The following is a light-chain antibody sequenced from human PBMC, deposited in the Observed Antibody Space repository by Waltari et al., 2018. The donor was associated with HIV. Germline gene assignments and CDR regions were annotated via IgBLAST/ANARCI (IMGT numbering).Light chain of an antibody. CDR3: QQYNNWPPLT. CDR1: QSISNY. Sequence: DIQMTQSPSSLSASVEDRVTITCRASQSISNYLNWYQQKPGKAPKLLIYAASSLQTGVPSRFSGSGSGTEFTLTISSLQSEDFAVYYCQQYNNWPPLTFGGGTKVEIK. CDR2: AAS. J-gene: IGKJ4*01. V-gene: IGKV1-39*01.